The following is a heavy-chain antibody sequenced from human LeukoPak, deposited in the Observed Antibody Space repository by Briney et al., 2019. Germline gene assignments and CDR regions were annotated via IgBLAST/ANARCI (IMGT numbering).Heavy chain of an antibody. CDR1: GGSISSSSYY. Sequence: SETLSLTCTVSGGSISSSSYYWGWIRQPPGKGLEWIGSIYYSGSTYYNPSLKSRVTISVDTSKNQFSLKLSSVTAADTAVYYCARFVGGCSSTNCYTDSWGQGTLVTVSS. J-gene: IGHJ5*01. CDR3: ARFVGGCSSTNCYTDS. V-gene: IGHV4-39*07. CDR2: IYYSGST. D-gene: IGHD2-2*02.